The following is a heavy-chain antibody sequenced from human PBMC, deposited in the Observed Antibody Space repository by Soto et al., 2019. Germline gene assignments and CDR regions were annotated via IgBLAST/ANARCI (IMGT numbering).Heavy chain of an antibody. Sequence: GGSLRLSCAASGFTFSDYYMSWIRQAPGKGLEWVSYISSSGSTIYYADSVKGRFTISRDNAKNSLYLQMNSLRDEDTAVYYCARESRFLEWLSLNWFDPWGQGTLVTSPQ. CDR3: ARESRFLEWLSLNWFDP. CDR2: ISSSGSTI. D-gene: IGHD3-3*01. CDR1: GFTFSDYY. V-gene: IGHV3-11*04. J-gene: IGHJ5*02.